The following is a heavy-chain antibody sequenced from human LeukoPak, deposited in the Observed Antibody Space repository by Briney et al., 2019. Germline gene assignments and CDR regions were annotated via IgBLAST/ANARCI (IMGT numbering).Heavy chain of an antibody. CDR2: VNWNGADT. CDR1: GFAFDQYG. D-gene: IGHD3-3*02. V-gene: IGHV3-20*04. Sequence: LGGSLRLSCAASGFAFDQYGMNWVRQAPGKGLEWVSGVNWNGADTGYADSVKGRFTISRDNAKNSLYLQMNSLRAEDTAVYYCARVRFSGFPTRVYFDYWGQGTLVTVSS. CDR3: ARVRFSGFPTRVYFDY. J-gene: IGHJ4*02.